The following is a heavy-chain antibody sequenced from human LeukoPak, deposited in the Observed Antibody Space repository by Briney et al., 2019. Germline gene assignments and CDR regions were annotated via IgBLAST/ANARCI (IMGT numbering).Heavy chain of an antibody. CDR1: GFTFSSYS. V-gene: IGHV3-48*01. D-gene: IGHD6-19*01. CDR2: ISGSTSTI. CDR3: AGGPGSSGWYFFLDY. Sequence: GGSLRLSCAASGFTFSSYSMNWVRQAPGKGLEWVSYISGSTSTINYADSVRGRLTISRDNAKNSVYLQMNSLRAEDTAVYYCAGGPGSSGWYFFLDYWGQGTLVTVSS. J-gene: IGHJ4*02.